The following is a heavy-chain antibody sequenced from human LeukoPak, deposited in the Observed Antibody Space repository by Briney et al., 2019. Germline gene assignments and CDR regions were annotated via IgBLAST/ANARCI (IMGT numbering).Heavy chain of an antibody. Sequence: SETLSLTCTVSGYSISSGYYWGWIRQPPGKGLEWIGEINHSGSTNYNPSLKSRVTISVDTSKNQFSLKLSSVTAADTAVYYCARVSRRGHSGDYWGQGTLVTVSS. J-gene: IGHJ4*02. CDR3: ARVSRRGHSGDY. V-gene: IGHV4-38-2*02. D-gene: IGHD3-10*01. CDR1: GYSISSGYY. CDR2: INHSGST.